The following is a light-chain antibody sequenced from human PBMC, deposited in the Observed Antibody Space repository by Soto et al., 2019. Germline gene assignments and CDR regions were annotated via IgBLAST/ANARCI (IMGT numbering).Light chain of an antibody. CDR3: QQYGSSPQT. CDR1: QSVSSSY. V-gene: IGKV3-20*01. CDR2: GAS. J-gene: IGKJ1*01. Sequence: EIVLTQSPGTLSLSPGERATLSCRASQSVSSSYLAWYQQKPGQAPRLLIYGASSRATGIPDRFSGSGSGPDFNLTISRLEPEDFAVYYCQQYGSSPQTFGQGTKVEIK.